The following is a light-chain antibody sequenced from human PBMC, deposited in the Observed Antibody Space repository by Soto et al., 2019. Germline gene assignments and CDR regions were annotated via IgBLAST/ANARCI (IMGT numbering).Light chain of an antibody. J-gene: IGKJ4*01. Sequence: DIQMTQSPSSLSASIGDRVIITCRASQAISNYLAWYQQKPGKLPKDLIYAASTLQSGVPSRFSGSGSGRYFTLTISSLQPEDVATYYCQKYKNAPLTFGGGTKVEIK. CDR1: QAISNY. CDR2: AAS. V-gene: IGKV1-27*01. CDR3: QKYKNAPLT.